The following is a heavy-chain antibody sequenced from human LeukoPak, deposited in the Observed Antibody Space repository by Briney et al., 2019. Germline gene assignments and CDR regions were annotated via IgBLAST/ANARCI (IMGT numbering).Heavy chain of an antibody. Sequence: ASVKVSCKASRYTFTGYYMHWVRPAPGQGLEWMGWINPNSGGTNYAQKFQGRVTMTRDTSISTAYMELSRLRSDDTAVYYCARDRDSGGNNWLDPWGQGTLVTVSS. CDR3: ARDRDSGGNNWLDP. CDR1: RYTFTGYY. V-gene: IGHV1-2*02. D-gene: IGHD4-23*01. CDR2: INPNSGGT. J-gene: IGHJ5*02.